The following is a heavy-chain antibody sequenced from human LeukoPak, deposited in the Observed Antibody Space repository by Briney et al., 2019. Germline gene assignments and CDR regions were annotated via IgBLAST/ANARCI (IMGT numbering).Heavy chain of an antibody. CDR2: INPSGGSM. V-gene: IGHV1-46*01. CDR1: GYTFTSYF. CDR3: ARADSRSYSIDY. J-gene: IGHJ4*02. Sequence: EASVKVSCKASGYTFTSYFMHWVRQAPGEGLEWMGIINPSGGSMSYAQNLQGRVTMTRDTSTSTVYMELSSLRSEDTAVYYCARADSRSYSIDYWGQGTLVTVSS. D-gene: IGHD1-26*01.